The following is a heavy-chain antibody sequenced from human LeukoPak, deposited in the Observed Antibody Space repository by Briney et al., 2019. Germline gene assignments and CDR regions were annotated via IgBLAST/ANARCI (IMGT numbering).Heavy chain of an antibody. Sequence: AGGSLRLSCTASGFTFGDYVMSWFRQAPGKGLEWVGFIRSKAYGGTTEYAASVKGRFTISRDNSKNTLYLQMNSLRAEDTAVYYCAKGGDYWGQGTLVTVSS. CDR3: AKGGDY. J-gene: IGHJ4*02. CDR2: IRSKAYGGTT. V-gene: IGHV3-49*03. CDR1: GFTFGDYV.